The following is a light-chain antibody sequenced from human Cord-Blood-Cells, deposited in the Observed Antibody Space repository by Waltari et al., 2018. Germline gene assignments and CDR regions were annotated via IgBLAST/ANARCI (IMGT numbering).Light chain of an antibody. J-gene: IGKJ4*01. V-gene: IGKV1-39*01. CDR2: AAS. Sequence: IQMTQPPSPLPASVGDRVTITCRASQSISSYLNWYQQKPGKAPKLLIYAASSLQSGVPSRFSGSGSGTDFTLTISSLQPEDFATYYCQQSYSTPLTFGGGTKVEIK. CDR1: QSISSY. CDR3: QQSYSTPLT.